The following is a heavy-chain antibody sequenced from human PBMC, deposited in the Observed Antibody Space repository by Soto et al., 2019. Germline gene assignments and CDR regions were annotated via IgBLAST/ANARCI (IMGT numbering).Heavy chain of an antibody. Sequence: SETLSLTCTVSCGSISSYYWSWIRQPPGKGLEWIGYIYYSGSTNYNPSLKSRVTISVDTSKNQFSLKLSSVTAADTAVYYCAGRTVAGSRFDPWGQGTLVTVSS. V-gene: IGHV4-59*01. D-gene: IGHD6-19*01. CDR2: IYYSGST. CDR3: AGRTVAGSRFDP. J-gene: IGHJ5*02. CDR1: CGSISSYY.